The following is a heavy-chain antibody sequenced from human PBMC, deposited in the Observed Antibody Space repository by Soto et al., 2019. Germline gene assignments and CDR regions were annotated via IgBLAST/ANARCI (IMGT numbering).Heavy chain of an antibody. Sequence: GEPLKISCEGSGYSFTSYWISWVRQMPGKGLEWMGRIDPSDSYTNYSPSFQGHVTISADKSISTAYLQWSSLKASDTAMYYCARCDSSSPLGMDVWGQGTTVTVSS. V-gene: IGHV5-10-1*01. CDR1: GYSFTSYW. J-gene: IGHJ6*02. D-gene: IGHD6-6*01. CDR3: ARCDSSSPLGMDV. CDR2: IDPSDSYT.